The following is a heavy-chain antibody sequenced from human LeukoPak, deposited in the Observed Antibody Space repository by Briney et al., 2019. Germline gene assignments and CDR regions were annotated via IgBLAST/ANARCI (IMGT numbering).Heavy chain of an antibody. D-gene: IGHD6-13*01. J-gene: IGHJ4*02. CDR3: VRGSSWYRPLDY. CDR1: GGSFSGYY. Sequence: PSETLSLTCAVYGGSFSGYYWSWIRQPPGKGLEWIGEINHSGSTNYNPSLKSRVTISVDTSKNQFSLKLSSVTAADTAVYYCVRGSSWYRPLDYWGQGTLVTVSS. V-gene: IGHV4-34*01. CDR2: INHSGST.